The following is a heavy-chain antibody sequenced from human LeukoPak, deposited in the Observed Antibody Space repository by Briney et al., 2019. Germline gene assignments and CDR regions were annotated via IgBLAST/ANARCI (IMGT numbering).Heavy chain of an antibody. CDR1: GGSFSGYY. CDR3: ARGYGSAWYYLDY. V-gene: IGHV4-34*01. J-gene: IGHJ4*02. Sequence: PSEALSLTCAVYGGSFSGYYWSWSRQPPGKGLEWIGEINHSGSTNYNPSLKSRVTMSIDTSKSQFSLKLTSVTAADTAVYYCARGYGSAWYYLDYWGQGTLVTVSS. D-gene: IGHD6-13*01. CDR2: INHSGST.